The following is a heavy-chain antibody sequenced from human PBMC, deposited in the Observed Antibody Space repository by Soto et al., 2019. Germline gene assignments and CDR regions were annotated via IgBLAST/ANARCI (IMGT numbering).Heavy chain of an antibody. Sequence: QVQLVQSGAEMKKPGASVKVSCKASGYTFTHTFIHWVRQAPGQRPEWMGWINPNRGNTHYSRKFQGRVTLTSDTAVTTVYMELAGLESDDSAFDFCAGTLPTSVLGLDYWGQGTMVTVSS. D-gene: IGHD6-6*01. CDR3: AGTLPTSVLGLDY. V-gene: IGHV1-2*02. J-gene: IGHJ4*02. CDR1: GYTFTHTF. CDR2: INPNRGNT.